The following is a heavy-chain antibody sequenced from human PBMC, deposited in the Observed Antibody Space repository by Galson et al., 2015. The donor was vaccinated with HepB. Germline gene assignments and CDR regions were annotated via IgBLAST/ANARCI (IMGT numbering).Heavy chain of an antibody. Sequence: SLRLSCPVSGCTPTRYGMHWFRQAPGKGLGWVAFIWCDGRNKYYADCVKGRFTISRDNAKNTLYLQMNSMRAADTAVYYCVGDRPTEYYYDSYGYAYYFDYWGQGTLVTVSS. CDR1: GCTPTRYG. CDR3: VGDRPTEYYYDSYGYAYYFDY. CDR2: IWCDGRNK. J-gene: IGHJ4*02. V-gene: IGHV3-30*02. D-gene: IGHD3-22*01.